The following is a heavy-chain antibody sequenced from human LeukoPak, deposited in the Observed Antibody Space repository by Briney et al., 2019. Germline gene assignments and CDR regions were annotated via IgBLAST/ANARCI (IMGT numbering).Heavy chain of an antibody. V-gene: IGHV4-4*07. J-gene: IGHJ4*02. CDR3: ARERDHGYSYGHVLDF. Sequence: SETLSLTCTVSGGSMNTYYWTWIRQTAGGALEWIGQVQNSVGTTYNPSLRSRVSLSLDTSKNHFSLRLASVTAADTAVYFCARERDHGYSYGHVLDFWGQGIPVTVTS. D-gene: IGHD5-18*01. CDR1: GGSMNTYY. CDR2: VQNSVGT.